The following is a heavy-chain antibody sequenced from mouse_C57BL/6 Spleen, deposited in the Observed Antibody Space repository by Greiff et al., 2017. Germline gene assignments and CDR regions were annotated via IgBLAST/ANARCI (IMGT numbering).Heavy chain of an antibody. CDR3: ARRLLWGAMDY. Sequence: EVKLVESGGGLVKPGGSLKLSCAASGFTFSDYGMHWVRQAPEKGLEWVAYISSGSSTIYYADTVKGRFTISRDNAKNTLFLQMTSLRSEDTAMYYCARRLLWGAMDYWGQGTSVTVSS. D-gene: IGHD1-1*02. J-gene: IGHJ4*01. CDR1: GFTFSDYG. CDR2: ISSGSSTI. V-gene: IGHV5-17*01.